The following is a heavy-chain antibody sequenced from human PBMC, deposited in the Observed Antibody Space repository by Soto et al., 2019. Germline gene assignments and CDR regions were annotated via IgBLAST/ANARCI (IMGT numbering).Heavy chain of an antibody. CDR3: AKSRVDYYDSSGYYYS. CDR1: GFTFSSYA. D-gene: IGHD3-22*01. CDR2: ISGSGGST. J-gene: IGHJ4*02. V-gene: IGHV3-23*01. Sequence: GSLRLSCAASGFTFSSYAMSWVRQAPGKGLEWVSAISGSGGSTYYADSVKGRFTISSDNSKNTLYLQMNSLRAEDTAVYYCAKSRVDYYDSSGYYYSWGQGTLVTVSS.